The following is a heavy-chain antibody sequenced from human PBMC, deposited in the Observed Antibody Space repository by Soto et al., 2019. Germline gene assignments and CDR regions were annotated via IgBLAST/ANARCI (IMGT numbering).Heavy chain of an antibody. CDR1: GGTFSSYA. CDR3: ARPRSGDYVDAEALDYGMDV. V-gene: IGHV1-69*13. D-gene: IGHD4-17*01. J-gene: IGHJ6*02. Sequence: SVKVSCKASGGTFSSYAISWVRQAPGQGLEWMGGIIPIFGTANYAQKFQGRVTITADESTSTAYMELSSLRSEDTAVYFCARPRSGDYVDAEALDYGMDVWGQGTTVTVSS. CDR2: IIPIFGTA.